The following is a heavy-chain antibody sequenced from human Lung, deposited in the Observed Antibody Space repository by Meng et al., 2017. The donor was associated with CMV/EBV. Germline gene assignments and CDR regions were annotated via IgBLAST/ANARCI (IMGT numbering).Heavy chain of an antibody. Sequence: QGQLREAGPALVKPSETLSLTCAVSGDSITNHTWWAWVRQPPGKGLEWIGEIPHRGSSAYNPSLKSRVSMSIDKSKNQFSLKLTSVTAADTAVYHCLRRSGGSVWGQGTLVTVSS. V-gene: IGHV4-4*02. D-gene: IGHD3-10*01. J-gene: IGHJ1*01. CDR3: LRRSGGSV. CDR2: IPHRGSS. CDR1: GDSITNHTW.